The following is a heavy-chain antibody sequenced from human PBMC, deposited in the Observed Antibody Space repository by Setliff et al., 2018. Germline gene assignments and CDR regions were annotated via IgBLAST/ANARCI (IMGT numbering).Heavy chain of an antibody. D-gene: IGHD2-2*02. CDR3: ARDSRGLVPAAIEGSYYYYGMDV. CDR2: IIPIFGTA. Sequence: GASVKVSCKASGGTFSSCAISWVRQAPGQGLEWMGGIIPIFGTANYAQKFQGRVTITADESTSTAYMELSSLRSEDTAVYYCARDSRGLVPAAIEGSYYYYGMDVWGQGTTVTVSS. V-gene: IGHV1-69*13. J-gene: IGHJ6*02. CDR1: GGTFSSCA.